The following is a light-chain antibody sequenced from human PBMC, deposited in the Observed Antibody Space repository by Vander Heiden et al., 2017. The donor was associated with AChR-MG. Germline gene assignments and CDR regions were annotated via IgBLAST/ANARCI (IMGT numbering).Light chain of an antibody. V-gene: IGLV2-11*01. Sequence: QSALPPPRSVSGSPGQSVTISCTGTSSDVGSYNYVSWYQQHPGKAPKVPIYDVSNRPSGVPDRFSGSKSGNTASLTISGLQAEDEADYYCFSYAGSYTWVFGGGTKVTVL. J-gene: IGLJ3*02. CDR2: DVS. CDR3: FSYAGSYTWV. CDR1: SSDVGSYNY.